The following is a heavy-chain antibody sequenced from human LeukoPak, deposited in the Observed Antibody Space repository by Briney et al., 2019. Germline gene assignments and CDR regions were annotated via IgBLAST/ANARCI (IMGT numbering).Heavy chain of an antibody. V-gene: IGHV3-21*01. J-gene: IGHJ6*02. CDR2: ISSSSSYI. D-gene: IGHD6-6*01. CDR1: GFTFSSYS. CDR3: ARDGSIALDSAYYYYGMDV. Sequence: GGSLRLSCAASGFTFSSYSMNWVRQAPGKGLEWVSSISSSSSYIYYADSVKGRFTISRDNAKNSLYLQMNSLRADDTAVYYCARDGSIALDSAYYYYGMDVWGQGTTVTVSS.